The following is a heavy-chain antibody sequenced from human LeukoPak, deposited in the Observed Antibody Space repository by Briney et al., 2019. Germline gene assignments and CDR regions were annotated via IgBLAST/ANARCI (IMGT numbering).Heavy chain of an antibody. Sequence: GGSLRLSCAVSGFTFSNYWMHWVRQGPGEGLAWVSRITNDGSATGYANSVKGRFTISRDNAKNTLYLHMDSLSPEDTAVYYCARDASPGYFDLWGRGTLVTVSS. D-gene: IGHD2-15*01. CDR3: ARDASPGYFDL. J-gene: IGHJ2*01. CDR2: ITNDGSAT. V-gene: IGHV3-74*01. CDR1: GFTFSNYW.